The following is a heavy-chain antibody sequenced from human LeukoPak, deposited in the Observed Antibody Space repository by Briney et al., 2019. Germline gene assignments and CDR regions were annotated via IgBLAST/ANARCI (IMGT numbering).Heavy chain of an antibody. CDR2: ISYDRSDE. CDR1: GFTFSIYG. J-gene: IGHJ4*02. Sequence: PGGSLRLSCAAPGFTFSIYGMHWVRQAPGKGLEWVAVISYDRSDEYYADSVKGRFTISRDNSKNTLYLQMNSLRAEDTAVYYCARDSREYSSGWYGDYWGQGTLVTVSS. CDR3: ARDSREYSSGWYGDY. V-gene: IGHV3-33*01. D-gene: IGHD6-19*01.